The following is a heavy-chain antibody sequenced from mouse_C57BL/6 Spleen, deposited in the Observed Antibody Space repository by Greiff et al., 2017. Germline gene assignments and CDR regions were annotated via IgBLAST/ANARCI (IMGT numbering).Heavy chain of an antibody. CDR3: ARHGYGYDWYYAMDY. J-gene: IGHJ4*01. V-gene: IGHV1-62-2*01. D-gene: IGHD2-2*01. CDR1: GYTFTEYT. CDR2: FYPGSGSI. Sequence: VQLVESGAELVKPGASVKLSCKASGYTFTEYTIHWVKQRSGQGLERIGWFYPGSGSIKYNEKFKDKATLTADKSASKVYMELSRLTSEDSAVYFCARHGYGYDWYYAMDYWGQGTTVTVSS.